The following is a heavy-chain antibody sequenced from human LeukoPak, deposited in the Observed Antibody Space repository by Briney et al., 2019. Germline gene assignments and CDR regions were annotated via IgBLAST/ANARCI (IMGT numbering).Heavy chain of an antibody. Sequence: GGSLRLSCAASGFIFSDYYMSWIRQAPGEGLEWVSYISTSGSTIYYADSVRGRFTISRDNAKNSLYLQMNSLRAEDTALYYCARWFYYGSGTFDYWGQGTLVTVSS. D-gene: IGHD3-10*01. CDR2: ISTSGSTI. CDR3: ARWFYYGSGTFDY. CDR1: GFIFSDYY. J-gene: IGHJ4*02. V-gene: IGHV3-11*01.